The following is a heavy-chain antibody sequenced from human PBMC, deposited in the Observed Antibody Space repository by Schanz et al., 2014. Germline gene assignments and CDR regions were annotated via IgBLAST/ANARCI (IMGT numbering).Heavy chain of an antibody. V-gene: IGHV4-34*02. D-gene: IGHD2-15*01. CDR2: INHSGSI. J-gene: IGHJ4*02. CDR3: ASGPCSGASCRHFDN. Sequence: QVQLRQWGAGLLRPSGTLSLTCVVYGGSFRTYYWNWIRQPPGKRLEWIGEINHSGSINYNPSLKSRIPISADTSKNQFSLRLPSVTAADTAVYYCASGPCSGASCRHFDNWGQGTLVTVSS. CDR1: GGSFRTYY.